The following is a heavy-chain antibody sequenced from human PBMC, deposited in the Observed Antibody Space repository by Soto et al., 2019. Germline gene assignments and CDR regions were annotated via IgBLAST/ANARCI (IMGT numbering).Heavy chain of an antibody. CDR1: GFTFSSYG. Sequence: QVQLVESGGGVVQPGRSLRLSCAASGFTFSSYGMHRVRQAPGKGLEWVAVISYDGSNKYYADSVKGRFTISRDNSKNTLYLQMNSLRAEDTAVYYCAKDGGLRRSQHFDYWGQGTLVTVSS. CDR3: AKDGGLRRSQHFDY. V-gene: IGHV3-30*18. J-gene: IGHJ4*02. D-gene: IGHD3-16*01. CDR2: ISYDGSNK.